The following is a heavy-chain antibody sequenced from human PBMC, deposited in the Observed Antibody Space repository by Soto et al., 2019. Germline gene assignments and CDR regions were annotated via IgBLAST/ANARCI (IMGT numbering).Heavy chain of an antibody. CDR1: GGSISSYY. CDR2: IYYSGST. Sequence: KPSETLSLTCTVSGGSISSYYWSWIRQPPGKGLEWIGYIYYSGSTNYNPSLKSRVTISVDTSKNQFSLKLSSVTAADTAVYYCARSGTTGFWFDPWGQGTLVTVSS. V-gene: IGHV4-59*01. J-gene: IGHJ5*02. CDR3: ARSGTTGFWFDP. D-gene: IGHD1-7*01.